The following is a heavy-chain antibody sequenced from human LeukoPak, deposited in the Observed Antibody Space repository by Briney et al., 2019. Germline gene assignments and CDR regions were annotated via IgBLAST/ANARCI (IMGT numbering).Heavy chain of an antibody. CDR2: IRADAVTT. CDR1: GFRFTTYW. D-gene: IGHD2-2*01. J-gene: IGHJ4*02. V-gene: IGHV3-23*01. CDR3: VKDDGWVQYAN. Sequence: GGSLRLSCVASGFRFTTYWMSWVRQAPGKGLEWVSGIRADAVTTYYADSVKGRFIISRDNSKNTVYLQMNSLSAEDAAVYYCVKDDGWVQYANWGQGTLVTVSS.